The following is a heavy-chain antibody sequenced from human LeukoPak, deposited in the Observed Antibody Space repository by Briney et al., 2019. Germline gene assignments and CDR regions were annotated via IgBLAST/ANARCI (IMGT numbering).Heavy chain of an antibody. V-gene: IGHV3-21*04. CDR2: ISSSSTYI. Sequence: GGSLRLSCAASGFTFSSYAMSWFRQATGKGLEWVSSISSSSTYIYYEDSVKGRFNISRDNAKNSLYLQMNSLRAEDTAVYYCARGYSYGNYYYYYMDVWGKGTTVTVSS. J-gene: IGHJ6*03. CDR3: ARGYSYGNYYYYYMDV. D-gene: IGHD5-18*01. CDR1: GFTFSSYA.